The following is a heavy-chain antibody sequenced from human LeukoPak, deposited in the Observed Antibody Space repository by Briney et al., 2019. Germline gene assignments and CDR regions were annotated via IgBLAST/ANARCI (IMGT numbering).Heavy chain of an antibody. J-gene: IGHJ4*02. CDR1: GFTFSSYW. CDR2: INSDGSTP. Sequence: GGSLRLSCAASGFTFSSYWMHWVRQAPGQGLVWVSRINSDGSTPNYADSVKGRFTISRDNGKNTLYLQMNSLSAEDTAVYYCARGGTGVTTNIAYWGQGTLVTVSS. CDR3: ARGGTGVTTNIAY. V-gene: IGHV3-74*01. D-gene: IGHD7-27*01.